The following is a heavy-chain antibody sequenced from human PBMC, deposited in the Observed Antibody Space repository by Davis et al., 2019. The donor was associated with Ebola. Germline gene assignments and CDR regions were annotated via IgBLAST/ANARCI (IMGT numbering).Heavy chain of an antibody. Sequence: AASVKVSCKASGGTFSSYAISWVRQAPGQGLEWMGGIIPIFGTANYAQKFQGRVTITADESTSTAYMELSSLRSEDTAVYYCARVVRKYYGDYFDAFDIWGQGTMVTVSS. V-gene: IGHV1-69*13. CDR3: ARVVRKYYGDYFDAFDI. D-gene: IGHD4-17*01. J-gene: IGHJ3*02. CDR1: GGTFSSYA. CDR2: IIPIFGTA.